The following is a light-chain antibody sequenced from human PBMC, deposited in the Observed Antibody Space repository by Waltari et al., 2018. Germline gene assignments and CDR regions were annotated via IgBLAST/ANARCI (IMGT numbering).Light chain of an antibody. CDR3: SSYAGRNNLQVV. Sequence: QSALTQPPSASGAPGQLVTISCTGTSSDIGAYNHVPWYQKHPGKAPKLSIYESSKRPSGVPDRVSGSKSGNTASLTVSGLQAEDEADYYCSSYAGRNNLQVVFGGGTKLTVL. J-gene: IGLJ2*01. CDR1: SSDIGAYNH. CDR2: ESS. V-gene: IGLV2-8*01.